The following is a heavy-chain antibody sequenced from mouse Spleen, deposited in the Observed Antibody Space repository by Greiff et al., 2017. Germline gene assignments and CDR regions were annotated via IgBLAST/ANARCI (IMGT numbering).Heavy chain of an antibody. CDR3: ARVEYGN. CDR2: INSNGGST. CDR1: GFTFSSYG. Sequence: EVKLVESGGGLVQPGGSLKLSCAASGFTFSSYGMSWVRQTPDKRLELVATINSNGGSTYYPDSVKGRFTISRDNAKNTLYLQMSSLKSEDTAMYYCARVEYGNWGQGTTLTVSS. D-gene: IGHD2-10*02. J-gene: IGHJ2*01. V-gene: IGHV5-6-3*01.